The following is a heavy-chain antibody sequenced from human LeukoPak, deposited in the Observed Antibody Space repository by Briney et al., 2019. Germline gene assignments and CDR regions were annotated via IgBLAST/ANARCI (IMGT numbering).Heavy chain of an antibody. Sequence: PGRSLRLSCAASGFTFSSYAMHWVRQAPGKGLEWVAVISYDGSNKYYADSVKGRFTISRDNSKNTLYLQMNSLRAEDTAVYYCARDPRDGYPGGDYFDYWGQGTLVTVSS. V-gene: IGHV3-30*04. CDR3: ARDPRDGYPGGDYFDY. CDR2: ISYDGSNK. CDR1: GFTFSSYA. J-gene: IGHJ4*02. D-gene: IGHD6-25*01.